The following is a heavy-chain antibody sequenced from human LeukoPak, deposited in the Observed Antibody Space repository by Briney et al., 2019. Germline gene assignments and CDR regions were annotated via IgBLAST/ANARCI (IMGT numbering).Heavy chain of an antibody. J-gene: IGHJ4*02. CDR1: GGSISSYY. D-gene: IGHD5-12*01. CDR3: GYSGYDYYFDY. Sequence: PSETLSLTCTVSGGSISSYYWSWIRQPPGKGLEWIGYIYYSGSTNYNPSLKSRVTISVDTSKNQFSLKLSSVTAADTAVYYCGYSGYDYYFDYWGQGTLVTVSS. CDR2: IYYSGST. V-gene: IGHV4-59*08.